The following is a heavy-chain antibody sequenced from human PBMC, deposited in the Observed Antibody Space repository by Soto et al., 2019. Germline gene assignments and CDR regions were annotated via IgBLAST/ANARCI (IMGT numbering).Heavy chain of an antibody. CDR3: ARHGSN. Sequence: QLQLQESGPGLVKPSETLSLTCTVSGVSISNSSYYWGWIRRPPGKGLEWIGTIYYSVITYYNPSIMGRVTISVDTSKNQFSLKLTSVTAADTAVYYCARHGSNWGQGTLVTVSS. V-gene: IGHV4-39*01. CDR1: GVSISNSSYY. J-gene: IGHJ4*02. CDR2: IYYSVIT.